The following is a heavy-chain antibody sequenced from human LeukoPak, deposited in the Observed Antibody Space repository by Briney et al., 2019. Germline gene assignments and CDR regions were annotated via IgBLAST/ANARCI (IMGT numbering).Heavy chain of an antibody. Sequence: SETLSLTCTVSGGSISSYYWSWIRQPPGKGLERIGYIYYSGSTNYNPSLKSRVTISVDTSKNQFSLKLSSVTAADTAVYYCARDRNYYGPPYYYGMDVWGQGTTVTVSS. V-gene: IGHV4-59*01. CDR1: GGSISSYY. D-gene: IGHD3-22*01. J-gene: IGHJ6*02. CDR3: ARDRNYYGPPYYYGMDV. CDR2: IYYSGST.